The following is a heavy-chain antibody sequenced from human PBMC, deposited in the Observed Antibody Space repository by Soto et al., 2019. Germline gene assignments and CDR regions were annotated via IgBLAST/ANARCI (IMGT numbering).Heavy chain of an antibody. J-gene: IGHJ4*02. V-gene: IGHV3-30*02. Sequence: GSLRLSCAASGSIFRGYGMHWVRQAPGKGLEWVAYIRYGGSNKYYADSVKGRFTISRDNAKNSLYLQMNSLRDEDTAVYYCARGTLAARPGKFDYWGQGTLVTVSS. D-gene: IGHD6-6*01. CDR1: GSIFRGYG. CDR2: IRYGGSNK. CDR3: ARGTLAARPGKFDY.